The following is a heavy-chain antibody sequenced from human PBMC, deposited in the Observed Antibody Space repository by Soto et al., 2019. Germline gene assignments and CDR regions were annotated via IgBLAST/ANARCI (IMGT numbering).Heavy chain of an antibody. Sequence: QVQLVQSGAEVKKPGYSVKVSCKDSGGTFSSYAISWERQAPGQGLEWMGGIIPIFGTAKYAQKFQGRVTITADESTSTAYMELSSLRSEDTAVYYCASLLRGYSGTGDYWGQGTLVTVSS. CDR1: GGTFSSYA. V-gene: IGHV1-69*12. CDR2: IIPIFGTA. CDR3: ASLLRGYSGTGDY. J-gene: IGHJ4*02. D-gene: IGHD5-12*01.